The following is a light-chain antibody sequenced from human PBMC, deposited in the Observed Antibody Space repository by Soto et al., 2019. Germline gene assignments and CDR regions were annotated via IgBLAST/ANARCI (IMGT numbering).Light chain of an antibody. CDR2: DAS. J-gene: IGKJ2*01. V-gene: IGKV1-5*01. Sequence: DIQMTQSPSTLSASVGDRVTITCRASQSISSWLAWYQQKPGKAPKLLIYDASSLESGVPSRFSGSGSGTEFILTISSLQPDDFATDYCQQYNSFPGTFGQGTKLEIK. CDR3: QQYNSFPGT. CDR1: QSISSW.